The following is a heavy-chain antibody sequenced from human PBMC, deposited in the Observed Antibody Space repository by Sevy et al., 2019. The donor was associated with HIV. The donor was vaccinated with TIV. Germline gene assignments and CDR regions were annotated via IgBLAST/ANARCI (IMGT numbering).Heavy chain of an antibody. CDR1: GYSISSGYY. Sequence: SETLSLTCAVSGYSISSGYYWAWVRQTPGEGPQWLGSVYRSGNTWYTPSLKGRVTISFETSKNPFSLSLTSVTAADTAVYYCARLFRGSITSHFDYWGQGILVTVSS. D-gene: IGHD2-2*01. CDR3: ARLFRGSITSHFDY. V-gene: IGHV4-38-2*01. J-gene: IGHJ4*02. CDR2: VYRSGNT.